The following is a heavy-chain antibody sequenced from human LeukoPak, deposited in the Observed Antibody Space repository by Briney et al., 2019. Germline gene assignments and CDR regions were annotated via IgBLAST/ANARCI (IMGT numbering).Heavy chain of an antibody. Sequence: PSETLSLTCTVSGGSISSYYWSWIRQPPGQGMGWIGYIYYSGSTNYNPSLKSRVTISVDTSKNQFSLNLSSVTAADTAVYYCARHYSPTAMVGFDYWGQGTLVTVSS. CDR2: IYYSGST. V-gene: IGHV4-59*08. D-gene: IGHD5-18*01. J-gene: IGHJ4*02. CDR3: ARHYSPTAMVGFDY. CDR1: GGSISSYY.